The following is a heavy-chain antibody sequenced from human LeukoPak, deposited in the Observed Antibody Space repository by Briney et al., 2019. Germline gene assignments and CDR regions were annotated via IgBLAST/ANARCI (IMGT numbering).Heavy chain of an antibody. CDR1: GYSFTSYW. D-gene: IGHD6-13*01. CDR3: ARHLSSWYPYYGMDV. CDR2: IYPGDSDT. V-gene: IGHV5-51*01. Sequence: GESLKISCKGSGYSFTSYWIGWVRQMPGKGLEWMGIIYPGDSDTRYSPSFQGQVTISADKSISTAYLQWSSLKASDTAMYYCARHLSSWYPYYGMDVWGQGTTVTVSS. J-gene: IGHJ6*02.